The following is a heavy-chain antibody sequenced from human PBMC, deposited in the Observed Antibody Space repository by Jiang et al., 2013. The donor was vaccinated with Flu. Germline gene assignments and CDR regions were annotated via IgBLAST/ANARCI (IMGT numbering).Heavy chain of an antibody. J-gene: IGHJ6*02. CDR1: GGSVSSGSYY. CDR2: IYYSGST. Sequence: GPGLVKPSETLSLTCTVSGGSVSSGSYYWSWIRQPPGKGLEWIGYIYYSGSTNYNPSLKSRVTISVDTSKNQFSLKLSSVTAADTAVYYCARDRGDVVVVAASGFGGMDVWGQ. V-gene: IGHV4-61*01. CDR3: ARDRGDVVVVAASGFGGMDV. D-gene: IGHD2-15*01.